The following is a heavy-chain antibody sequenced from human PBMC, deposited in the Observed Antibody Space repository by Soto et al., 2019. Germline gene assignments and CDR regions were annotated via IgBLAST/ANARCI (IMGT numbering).Heavy chain of an antibody. V-gene: IGHV4-30-2*01. Sequence: SETLSLTCDVSGDTISTGGYTWAWIRQPPGEALEWIGHTYHSGNPYYNPSLKSRVIISVDRSKNQFSLKLSSVTAADTAVYFCARERPDGNMLYPSSQGSLDIGSS. D-gene: IGHD2-8*01. CDR2: TYHSGNP. CDR1: GDTISTGGYT. CDR3: ARERPDGNMLYP. J-gene: IGHJ5*02.